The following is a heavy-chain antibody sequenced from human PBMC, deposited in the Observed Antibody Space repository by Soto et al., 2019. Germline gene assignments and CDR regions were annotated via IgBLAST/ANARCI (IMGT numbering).Heavy chain of an antibody. D-gene: IGHD4-17*01. CDR1: GGSLSSRGYY. J-gene: IGHJ4*02. CDR2: IYYSGST. CDR3: ARGFTTVTSYYFDY. Sequence: SETLSLTCTVSGGSLSSRGYYWSWIRQHPGKGLEWIGYIYYSGSTYYNPSLKSRVTISVDTSKNQFSLKLSSVTAADTAVYYCARGFTTVTSYYFDYWGQGTLVTVSS. V-gene: IGHV4-31*03.